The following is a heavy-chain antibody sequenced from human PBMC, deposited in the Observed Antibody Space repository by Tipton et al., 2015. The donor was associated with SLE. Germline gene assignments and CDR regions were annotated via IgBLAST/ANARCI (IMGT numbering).Heavy chain of an antibody. CDR1: GFTFSNYA. CDR3: AKDHFREAFDI. V-gene: IGHV3-23*03. CDR2: IYSDSSKT. D-gene: IGHD3-3*02. Sequence: SLRLSCATSGFTFSNYAMSWVRQAAGKGLEWVSVIYSDSSKTFYGDSVKGRFTVSRDNSKNTLYLQMDSLRAEDTATHYCAKDHFREAFDIWGQGTMVTVSS. J-gene: IGHJ3*02.